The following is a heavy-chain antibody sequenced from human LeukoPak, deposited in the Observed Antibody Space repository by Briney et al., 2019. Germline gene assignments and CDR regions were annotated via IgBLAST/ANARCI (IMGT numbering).Heavy chain of an antibody. J-gene: IGHJ3*02. V-gene: IGHV4-34*01. CDR1: GGSFSGYY. Sequence: SETLSLTCAVYGGSFSGYYWSWIRQPPGKGLEWIGEINHSGSTNYNPSLKSRVTISVDTSKNQFSLKLSSVTAADTAVYYCASALYGSGSRDAFDIWGQGTMVTVSS. D-gene: IGHD3-10*01. CDR2: INHSGST. CDR3: ASALYGSGSRDAFDI.